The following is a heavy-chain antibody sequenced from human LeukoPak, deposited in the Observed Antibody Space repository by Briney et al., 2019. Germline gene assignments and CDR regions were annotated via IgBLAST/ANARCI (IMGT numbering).Heavy chain of an antibody. V-gene: IGHV3-30*02. CDR1: GFTFSSYS. D-gene: IGHD6-19*01. CDR2: IRYDGSNK. CDR3: AKDGNSGWYSYYYMDV. J-gene: IGHJ6*03. Sequence: GGSLRLSCAASGFTFSSYSMNWVRQAPGKGLEWVAFIRYDGSNKYYADSVKGRFTISRDNSKNTLYLQMNSLRAEDTAVYYCAKDGNSGWYSYYYMDVWGKGTTVTISS.